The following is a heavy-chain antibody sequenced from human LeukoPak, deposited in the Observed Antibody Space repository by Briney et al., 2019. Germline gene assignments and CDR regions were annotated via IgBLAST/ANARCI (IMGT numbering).Heavy chain of an antibody. CDR1: GGSFSGYY. CDR2: INHSGST. V-gene: IGHV4-34*01. CDR3: ARTTWLEYFDY. J-gene: IGHJ4*02. Sequence: PSETLSLTCAVYGGSFSGYYWSWIRQPPGKGLEWIGEINHSGSTNYNPSLKSRVTISVDTSKNQFSLKLSSVTAADTAVYYCARTTWLEYFDYWGQGTLVTVSS. D-gene: IGHD3-3*01.